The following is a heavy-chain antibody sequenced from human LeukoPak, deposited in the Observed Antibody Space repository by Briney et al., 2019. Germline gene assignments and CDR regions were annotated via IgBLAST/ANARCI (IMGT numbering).Heavy chain of an antibody. Sequence: SQTLSLTCTVSGGSISSGDYYWSWLRQPPGKGLEWIGCIYYSGSTYYNPSLKSRVTISVDTSKNQFSLKLSSVTAADTAVYYCASGSGSHLGYWGQGTLITVSS. CDR1: GGSISSGDYY. J-gene: IGHJ4*02. CDR3: ASGSGSHLGY. CDR2: IYYSGST. D-gene: IGHD3-10*01. V-gene: IGHV4-30-4*01.